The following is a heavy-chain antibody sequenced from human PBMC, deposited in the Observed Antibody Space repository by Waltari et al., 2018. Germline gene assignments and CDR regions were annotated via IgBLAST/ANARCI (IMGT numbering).Heavy chain of an antibody. J-gene: IGHJ4*02. D-gene: IGHD2-21*02. Sequence: EVQLVESGGGLVQPGGSLTVSCAASGLTFSDSAIHWVRQASGKGLEWVGRIRSRSNKHATAYAASVKGRFTISRDDSENMAYLQMNSLKTEDTAVYYCASFSRDYYFDYWGQGTLVTVSS. CDR3: ASFSRDYYFDY. CDR1: GLTFSDSA. CDR2: IRSRSNKHAT. V-gene: IGHV3-73*01.